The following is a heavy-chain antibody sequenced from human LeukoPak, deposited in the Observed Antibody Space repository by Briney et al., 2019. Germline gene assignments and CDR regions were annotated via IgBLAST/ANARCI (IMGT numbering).Heavy chain of an antibody. D-gene: IGHD6-13*01. J-gene: IGHJ5*02. CDR1: GDAIIDDS. Sequence: SETLSLTCTVSGDAIIDDSWSWIRQPPGKGLEWIGYIYEGGSANYNPSLRSRVTISLDTSKNQFSLKLTSVTAADTAMYYCARGRRSKIGSWYFGNWFDPWGQGTLVTVSS. V-gene: IGHV4-4*08. CDR2: IYEGGSA. CDR3: ARGRRSKIGSWYFGNWFDP.